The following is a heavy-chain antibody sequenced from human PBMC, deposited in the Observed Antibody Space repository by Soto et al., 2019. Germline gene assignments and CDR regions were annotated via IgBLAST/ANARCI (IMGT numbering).Heavy chain of an antibody. J-gene: IGHJ4*02. Sequence: QITLKESGPTLVKPTQTLTLTCTFPGFSLSTSGVGVGWIRQPPGKAREWLGLIYWDDDKRYSPSLKSRLTITKDTSKNQVVLTMTNMDPVDKPRYYCAHLKRLGSVDSWGQGTLVNLSS. CDR3: AHLKRLGSVDS. V-gene: IGHV2-5*02. CDR2: IYWDDDK. CDR1: GFSLSTSGVG.